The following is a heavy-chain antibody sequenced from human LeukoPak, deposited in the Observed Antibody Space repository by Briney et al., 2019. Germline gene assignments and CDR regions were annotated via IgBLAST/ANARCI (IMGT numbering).Heavy chain of an antibody. Sequence: GASVKVSCKASGYTFTGYYMHWVRQAPGQGLEWMGWINPNSGGTNYAQKFQGRVTMTRDTSISTAYMELSRLRSDDTAVYYCARDPRIKITFGGVIAPNWFDPWGQGTLVTVSS. V-gene: IGHV1-2*02. D-gene: IGHD3-16*02. CDR1: GYTFTGYY. CDR3: ARDPRIKITFGGVIAPNWFDP. CDR2: INPNSGGT. J-gene: IGHJ5*02.